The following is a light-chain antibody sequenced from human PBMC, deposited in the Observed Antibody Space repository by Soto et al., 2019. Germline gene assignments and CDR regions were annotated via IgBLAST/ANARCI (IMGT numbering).Light chain of an antibody. CDR1: SSDVGGYNY. J-gene: IGLJ1*01. CDR2: DVS. V-gene: IGLV2-14*01. CDR3: NSYTSSSTYV. Sequence: QSVLTQPASVSGSPGQSITISCTGTSSDVGGYNYVSWYQQHPGKAPKLVIYDVSNRPPGVSNRFSGSKSGNTASLTISGLQAEDEADYYCNSYTSSSTYVFGTGTRSPS.